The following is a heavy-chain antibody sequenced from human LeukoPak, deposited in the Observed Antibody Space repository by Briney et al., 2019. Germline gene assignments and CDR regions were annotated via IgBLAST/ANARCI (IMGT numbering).Heavy chain of an antibody. Sequence: GESLKISCNGSGYXFTTYWICWVRQMPGKGLEWMGIIYPGDSDTRYSPSFQGQVTFSADKSISTAYLQWSSLKASDTAIYYCARREGGDFDYWGQGTLVTVSS. CDR1: GYXFTTYW. CDR3: ARREGGDFDY. CDR2: IYPGDSDT. D-gene: IGHD2-15*01. V-gene: IGHV5-51*01. J-gene: IGHJ4*02.